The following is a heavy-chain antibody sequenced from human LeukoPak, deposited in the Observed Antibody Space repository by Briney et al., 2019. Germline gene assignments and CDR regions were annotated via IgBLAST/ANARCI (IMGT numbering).Heavy chain of an antibody. J-gene: IGHJ5*02. CDR2: IIPILGTA. CDR1: GYTFTSYG. Sequence: ASVKVSCKASGYTFTSYGISWVRQAPGQGLEWMGGIIPILGTANYAQKFQGRVTITADESTSTAYMELSSLRSEDTAVYYCARGYGSGSHTMFDPWGQGTLVTVSS. V-gene: IGHV1-69*13. D-gene: IGHD3-10*01. CDR3: ARGYGSGSHTMFDP.